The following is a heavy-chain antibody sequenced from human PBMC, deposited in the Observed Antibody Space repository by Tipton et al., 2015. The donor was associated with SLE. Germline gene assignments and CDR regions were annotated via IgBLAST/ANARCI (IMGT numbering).Heavy chain of an antibody. V-gene: IGHV4-4*07. D-gene: IGHD6-13*01. CDR2: IYTSGST. CDR3: AREPPCCSSWEGYFQH. J-gene: IGHJ1*01. Sequence: GLVKPSETLSLTCTVSGGSISSYYWSWIRQPAGKGLEWIGRIYTSGSTNYNPSLTSRVTMSVDTSKNQFSLKLSSVTAADTAVYYCAREPPCCSSWEGYFQHWGQGTLVTVSS. CDR1: GGSISSYY.